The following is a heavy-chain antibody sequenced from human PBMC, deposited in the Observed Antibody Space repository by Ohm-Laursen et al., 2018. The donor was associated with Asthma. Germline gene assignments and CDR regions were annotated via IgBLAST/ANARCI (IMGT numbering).Heavy chain of an antibody. CDR2: IYYSGST. J-gene: IGHJ4*02. D-gene: IGHD2-15*01. CDR1: GGSFSGYY. Sequence: SDTLSLTCAVYGGSFSGYYWSWIRQPPGKGLEWIGYIYYSGSTNYNPSLKSRVTISVDTSKNQFSLKLSSVTAADTAVYYCARDDTPYCSGGSCYGYWGQGTLVTVSS. V-gene: IGHV4-59*12. CDR3: ARDDTPYCSGGSCYGY.